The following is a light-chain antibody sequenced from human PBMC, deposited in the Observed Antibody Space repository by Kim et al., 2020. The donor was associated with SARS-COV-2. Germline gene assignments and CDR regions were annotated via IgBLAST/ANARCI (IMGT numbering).Light chain of an antibody. CDR3: QQYGSPRT. Sequence: LPPGESAPLCSGGSQSGSSCYAAWYQKKPGEAPRLLIDGSCSRATGIEDRCSGSASGTDFTITISRVEPEVSVVYYCQQYGSPRTFGQGTRLEIK. J-gene: IGKJ5*01. CDR2: GSC. V-gene: IGKV3-20*01. CDR1: QSGSSCY.